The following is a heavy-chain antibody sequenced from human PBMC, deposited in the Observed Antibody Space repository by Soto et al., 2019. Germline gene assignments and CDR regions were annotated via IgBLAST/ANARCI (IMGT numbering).Heavy chain of an antibody. CDR3: AKPTVPFGRTIVAGPFDN. CDR1: GFTFSSFG. J-gene: IGHJ4*02. CDR2: ILYDGSNK. D-gene: IGHD5-12*01. V-gene: IGHV3-30*18. Sequence: GGSLRLSCAASGFTFSSFGMHWVRQAPGKGLEWVAVILYDGSNKYYADSVKGRFTISRDNSKNTVYLQMNSLRAEDTAVFYCAKPTVPFGRTIVAGPFDNWGQGTLVTVSS.